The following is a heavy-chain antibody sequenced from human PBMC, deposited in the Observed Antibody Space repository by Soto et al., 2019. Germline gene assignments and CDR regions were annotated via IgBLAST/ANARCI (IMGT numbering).Heavy chain of an antibody. Sequence: SETLPFTCTVSGGSISSYYWIWIRQPTGKGLEWIGYIYYSGSTNYNPSLKSRVTISVDTSKNQFSLKLSSVTAADTAVYYCARGEGSVVTAIQGTVFDYWGQGTLVTVSS. CDR3: ARGEGSVVTAIQGTVFDY. CDR1: GGSISSYY. J-gene: IGHJ4*02. D-gene: IGHD2-21*02. V-gene: IGHV4-59*01. CDR2: IYYSGST.